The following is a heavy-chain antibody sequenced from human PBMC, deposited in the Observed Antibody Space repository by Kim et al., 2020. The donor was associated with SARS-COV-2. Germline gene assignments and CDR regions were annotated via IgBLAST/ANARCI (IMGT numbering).Heavy chain of an antibody. Sequence: ASVKVSCKVSGYTLTELSMHWVRQAPGKGLEWMGGFDPEDGETIYAQKFQGRVTMTEDTSTDTAYMELSSLRSEDTAVYYCATFAFWSGYRHFDYWGQGTLVTVSS. CDR3: ATFAFWSGYRHFDY. V-gene: IGHV1-24*01. D-gene: IGHD3-3*01. CDR1: GYTLTELS. CDR2: FDPEDGET. J-gene: IGHJ4*02.